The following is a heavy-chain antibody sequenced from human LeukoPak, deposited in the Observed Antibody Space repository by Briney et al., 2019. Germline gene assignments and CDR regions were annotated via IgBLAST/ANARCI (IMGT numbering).Heavy chain of an antibody. CDR1: GSPIYSYY. CDR3: ARLRFYDSTGYSPGHYMDV. V-gene: IGHV4-4*07. D-gene: IGHD3-22*01. Sequence: SETLSLTCTVSGSPIYSYYWSWIRQTAGKGLEWIGRLYPGVSPNYNPSLKSRVTMSVDTSKKQFALKLNTVTAADTAVYYCARLRFYDSTGYSPGHYMDVWGKGTTVTVSS. CDR2: LYPGVSP. J-gene: IGHJ6*03.